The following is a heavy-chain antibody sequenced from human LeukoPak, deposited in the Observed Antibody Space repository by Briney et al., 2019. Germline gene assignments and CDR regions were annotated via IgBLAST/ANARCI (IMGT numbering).Heavy chain of an antibody. V-gene: IGHV1-69*06. CDR1: GYTFTSYG. CDR2: IIPIFGTA. CDR3: ARDTLFSGYVRGYFDY. J-gene: IGHJ4*02. Sequence: ASVKVSCKASGYTFTSYGISWVRQAPGQGLEWMGGIIPIFGTANYAQKFQGRVAITADKSTSTAYMELSSLRSDDTAVYYCARDTLFSGYVRGYFDYWGQGTLVTVSS. D-gene: IGHD5-12*01.